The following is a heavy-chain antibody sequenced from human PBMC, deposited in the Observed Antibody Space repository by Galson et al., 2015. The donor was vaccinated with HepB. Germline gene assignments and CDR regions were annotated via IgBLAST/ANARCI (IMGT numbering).Heavy chain of an antibody. V-gene: IGHV3-23*01. D-gene: IGHD2-15*01. CDR1: GFTFSSYA. CDR3: ARVWVGDIVVVVAARDAFDI. Sequence: SLRLSCAASGFTFSSYAMSWVRQAPGKGLEWVSAISGSGGSTYYADSVKGRFTISGDNAKNSLYLQMNSLRDEDTAVYYCARVWVGDIVVVVAARDAFDIWGQGTMVTVSS. CDR2: ISGSGGST. J-gene: IGHJ3*02.